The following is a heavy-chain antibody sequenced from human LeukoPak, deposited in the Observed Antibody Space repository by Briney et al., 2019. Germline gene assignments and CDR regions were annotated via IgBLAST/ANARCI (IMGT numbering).Heavy chain of an antibody. V-gene: IGHV3-48*01. Sequence: GGSLRLSCAASGFTFSSYSMNWVRQAPGKGLEWVSYISSSSSTIYYADSVKGRFTISRDNAKNSLYLQMNSLRAEDTAVYYCARWGVYYYDSSGYPPLGAFDIWGQGTMVTVSS. CDR2: ISSSSSTI. CDR3: ARWGVYYYDSSGYPPLGAFDI. J-gene: IGHJ3*02. CDR1: GFTFSSYS. D-gene: IGHD3-22*01.